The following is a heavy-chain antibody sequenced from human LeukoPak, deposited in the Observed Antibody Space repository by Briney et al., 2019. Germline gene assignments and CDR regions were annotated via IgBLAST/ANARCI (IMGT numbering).Heavy chain of an antibody. CDR1: GFSFSNCS. Sequence: TGGSLRLSRAASGFSFSNCSMNWVRQAPGKGLEWVSSISSSSTYIYYADSLEGRFTISRDNVRNSLYLQMNSLRAEDTAVYYCAGDYEGNLAFDIWGQGTMVTVSS. D-gene: IGHD4-23*01. J-gene: IGHJ3*02. CDR2: ISSSSTYI. CDR3: AGDYEGNLAFDI. V-gene: IGHV3-21*01.